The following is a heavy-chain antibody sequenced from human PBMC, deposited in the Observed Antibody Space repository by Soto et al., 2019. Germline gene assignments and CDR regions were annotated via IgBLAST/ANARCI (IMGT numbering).Heavy chain of an antibody. CDR2: ISAYNGNT. D-gene: IGHD6-6*01. CDR1: GYTFTSYG. J-gene: IGHJ6*02. Sequence: QVQLVQSGAEVKKPGASVKVSCKASGYTFTSYGISWVRQAPGQGLEWMGWISAYNGNTNYAQKLQGRVTVTTDTSTSTAYMERRSLRSDDTAVYYCARDGRVAAPPSDYYYGMDVWGQGTTVTVSS. V-gene: IGHV1-18*04. CDR3: ARDGRVAAPPSDYYYGMDV.